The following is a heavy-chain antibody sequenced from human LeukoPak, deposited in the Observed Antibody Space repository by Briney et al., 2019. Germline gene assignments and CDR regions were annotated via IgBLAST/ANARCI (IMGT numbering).Heavy chain of an antibody. CDR1: GFTFSSYA. D-gene: IGHD3-22*01. V-gene: IGHV3-30-3*01. J-gene: IGHJ4*02. CDR3: ARTPDSGRDSSGYYWGYFDY. Sequence: PGGSLRLSCAASGFTFSSYAMHWVRQAPGKGLEWVAVISYDGSNKYYADSVKGRFTISRDNSKNTLYLQMNSLRAEDTAVYYWARTPDSGRDSSGYYWGYFDYWGQGTLVTVSS. CDR2: ISYDGSNK.